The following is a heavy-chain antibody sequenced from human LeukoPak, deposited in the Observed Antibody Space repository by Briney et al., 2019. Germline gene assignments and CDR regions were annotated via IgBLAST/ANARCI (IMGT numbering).Heavy chain of an antibody. CDR1: GGFTFSSHE. V-gene: IGHV3-48*03. Sequence: GGSLRLSCVASGGFTFSSHEMNWVRQAPGKGLEWVSYISGSGYTIYYADSVKGRFTISRDNTKNSLYQQMNSLRADDTAVYYRARDWGVGIRQNAFDIWGQGTMVTVSS. D-gene: IGHD3-16*01. J-gene: IGHJ3*02. CDR3: ARDWGVGIRQNAFDI. CDR2: ISGSGYTI.